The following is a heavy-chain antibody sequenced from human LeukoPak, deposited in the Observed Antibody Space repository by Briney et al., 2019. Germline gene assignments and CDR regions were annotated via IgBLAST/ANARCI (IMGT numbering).Heavy chain of an antibody. Sequence: PGGSLRLSCAASGFTFSSYWMSWVRQAPGKGLEGVANIKQDGSEKYYVDSVKGRFTISRDNAKNSLYLQMNSLRAEDTAVYYCARDPLWFGGWYFDYWGQGTLVTVSS. CDR1: GFTFSSYW. CDR2: IKQDGSEK. D-gene: IGHD3-10*01. V-gene: IGHV3-7*03. J-gene: IGHJ4*02. CDR3: ARDPLWFGGWYFDY.